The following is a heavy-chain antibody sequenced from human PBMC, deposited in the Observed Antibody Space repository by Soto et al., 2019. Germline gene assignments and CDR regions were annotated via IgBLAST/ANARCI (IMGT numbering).Heavy chain of an antibody. D-gene: IGHD5-12*01. Sequence: QVQLQESGPGLVKPSETLSLTCSVSGGSLSSGFWGWFRQPPGKGLEWIGFIHYSGSTTYNPSLTCPLTISLDTSKNRFSLRLSSVTAADTALYYCTVGGGWLTDYWCQGTLVTVSS. J-gene: IGHJ4*02. CDR1: GGSLSSGF. CDR2: IHYSGST. CDR3: TVGGGWLTDY. V-gene: IGHV4-59*01.